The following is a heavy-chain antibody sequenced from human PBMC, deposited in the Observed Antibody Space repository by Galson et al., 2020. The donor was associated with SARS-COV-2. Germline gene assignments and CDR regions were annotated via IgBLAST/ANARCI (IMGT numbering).Heavy chain of an antibody. CDR2: ISAYIDDV. CDR1: GYTFVGYG. Sequence: ASVKVSCKTSGYTFVGYGITWVRQAPGQGLQWMGWISAYIDDVKYAQKLQGRVTLTTDTSTRTAYMELRSLTSDDTAVYYCARATGYCDIANCLVIDYWGQGTLITVSS. CDR3: ARATGYCDIANCLVIDY. J-gene: IGHJ4*02. D-gene: IGHD2-15*01. V-gene: IGHV1-18*01.